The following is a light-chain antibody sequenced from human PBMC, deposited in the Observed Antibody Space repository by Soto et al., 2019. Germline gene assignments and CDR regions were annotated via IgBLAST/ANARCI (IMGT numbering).Light chain of an antibody. CDR2: GAS. J-gene: IGKJ1*01. CDR1: QSVSNNY. V-gene: IGKV3-20*01. Sequence: DIVFTQSPGTVSLSPGERATLSCRASQSVSNNYLAWYQQKPGQAPRLLIYGASNRATGIPDRFSGSGSGTDFTLTISRLEPEDFAVYYCQQYGSSGTFGQGTKVDIK. CDR3: QQYGSSGT.